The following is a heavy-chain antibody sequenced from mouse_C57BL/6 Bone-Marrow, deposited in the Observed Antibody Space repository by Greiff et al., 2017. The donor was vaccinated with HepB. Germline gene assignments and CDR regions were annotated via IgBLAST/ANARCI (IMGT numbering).Heavy chain of an antibody. V-gene: IGHV1-7*01. J-gene: IGHJ1*03. CDR2: INPSSGYT. D-gene: IGHD1-2*01. CDR3: ATTAPRYFDV. Sequence: VQLQESGAELARPGASVKLSCKASGYTFTSYWMHWVKQRPGQGLEWIGYINPSSGYTKYNQKFKDKATLTADKSSSTAYMQLSSLTYEDSAVYYCATTAPRYFDVWGTGTTVTVSS. CDR1: GYTFTSYW.